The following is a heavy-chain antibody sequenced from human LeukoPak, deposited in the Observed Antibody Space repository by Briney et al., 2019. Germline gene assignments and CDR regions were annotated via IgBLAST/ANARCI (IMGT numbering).Heavy chain of an antibody. CDR2: IIPIFGTS. J-gene: IGHJ4*02. V-gene: IGHV1-69*13. CDR1: GGTFSSYA. D-gene: IGHD2-21*01. CDR3: ARSRGIPEYYFDY. Sequence: SVKVSCKASGGTFSSYAISWVRQAPGQGLERMGGIIPIFGTSNYAQKFQGRVTITADESTSTAYMELSSLRSEDTAVYYCARSRGIPEYYFDYWGQGTLVTVSS.